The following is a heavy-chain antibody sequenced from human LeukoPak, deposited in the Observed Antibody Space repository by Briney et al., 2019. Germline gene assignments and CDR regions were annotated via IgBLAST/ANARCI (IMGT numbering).Heavy chain of an antibody. V-gene: IGHV3-21*01. CDR1: GFTFSSYS. CDR3: AREGFYDFWSGTFDP. Sequence: GGSLRLSCAASGFTFSSYSMNWVRQAPGKGLEWVSSISSSSSYIYYADSVKGRFTISRDNAKNSLYLQMNSLRAEDTAVYYCAREGFYDFWSGTFDPWGQGTLVIVSS. CDR2: ISSSSSYI. J-gene: IGHJ5*02. D-gene: IGHD3-3*01.